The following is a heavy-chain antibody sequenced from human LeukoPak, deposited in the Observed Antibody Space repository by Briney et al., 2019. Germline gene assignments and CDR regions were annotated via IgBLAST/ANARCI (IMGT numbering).Heavy chain of an antibody. CDR3: ARDAGRYCSSTSCYVRGSGFDY. CDR2: IYTSGST. J-gene: IGHJ4*02. Sequence: SETLSLTCAVYGGSFSGYYWSWIRQPAGKGLEWIGRIYTSGSTNYNPSLKSRVTMSVDTSKNQFSLKLSSVTAADTAVYYCARDAGRYCSSTSCYVRGSGFDYWGQGTLVTVSS. D-gene: IGHD2-2*01. CDR1: GGSFSGYY. V-gene: IGHV4-4*07.